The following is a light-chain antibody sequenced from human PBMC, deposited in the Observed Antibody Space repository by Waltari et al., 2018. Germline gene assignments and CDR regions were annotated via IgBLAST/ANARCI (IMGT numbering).Light chain of an antibody. V-gene: IGKV1-39*01. CDR3: QQGYSTRFT. CDR1: HNINPY. CDR2: GAS. J-gene: IGKJ3*01. Sequence: DIQMTPSPSSLSASVGDTVTITCRASHNINPYLNWYQQKPGRAPKLLIHGASSFHTGVPSRFSGSGSGTDFTLTISSLQPEDFATYYCQQGYSTRFTFGPGTIVDMK.